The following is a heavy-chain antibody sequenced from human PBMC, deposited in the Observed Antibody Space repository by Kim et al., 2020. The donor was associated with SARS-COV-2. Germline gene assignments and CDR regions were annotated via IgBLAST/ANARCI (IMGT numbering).Heavy chain of an antibody. CDR1: GGTFSSYA. CDR3: AREGTYYYGSGSYYFDY. V-gene: IGHV1-69*13. D-gene: IGHD3-10*01. CDR2: IIPIFGTA. Sequence: SVKVSCKASGGTFSSYAISWVRQAPGQGLEWMGGIIPIFGTANYAQKFQGRVTITADESTSTAYMELSSLRSEDTAVYYCAREGTYYYGSGSYYFDYWGQGTLVTVSS. J-gene: IGHJ4*02.